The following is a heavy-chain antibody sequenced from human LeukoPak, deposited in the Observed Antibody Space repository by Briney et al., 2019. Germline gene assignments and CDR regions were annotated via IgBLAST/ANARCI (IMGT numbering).Heavy chain of an antibody. CDR3: ARGHGYCSGGSCYSIYYFDY. CDR1: GYTFTSSD. V-gene: IGHV1-8*01. Sequence: ASVKDSCKASGYTFTSSDNNWVRQATGQGLEWMGWMNPNSGNTGYAQKFQGRVTMTRNTSISTAYMELSSLRSEDTAVYYCARGHGYCSGGSCYSIYYFDYWGQGTLVTVSS. J-gene: IGHJ4*02. D-gene: IGHD2-15*01. CDR2: MNPNSGNT.